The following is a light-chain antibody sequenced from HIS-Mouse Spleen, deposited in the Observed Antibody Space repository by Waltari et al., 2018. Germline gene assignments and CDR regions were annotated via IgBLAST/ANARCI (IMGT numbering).Light chain of an antibody. J-gene: IGKJ4*01. CDR3: MQGTHGLT. CDR1: QSLLHSDGHTY. Sequence: DAVMTQSPLSLPVTLGQPASISCRSSQSLLHSDGHTYLNWLQQRPGQSPRRLMYKVSTRASGVRDRFSGSGSGTDFTLKISRVEAEDVGVYYCMQGTHGLTFGGGTKVEIK. CDR2: KVS. V-gene: IGKV2-30*02.